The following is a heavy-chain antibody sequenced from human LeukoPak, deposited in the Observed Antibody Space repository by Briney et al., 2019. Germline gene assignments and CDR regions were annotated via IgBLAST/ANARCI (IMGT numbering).Heavy chain of an antibody. CDR1: GFTFNSYA. Sequence: GGSLRLSCAASGFTFNSYAMTWVRQAPGKGLEWVSGISASGGTTFYADSAKGRFTISRDNSKNTLYLQMNSLRAEDTAVYYCARVSLGVVSFDYWGQGTLVTVSS. J-gene: IGHJ4*02. V-gene: IGHV3-23*01. CDR2: ISASGGTT. D-gene: IGHD3-3*01. CDR3: ARVSLGVVSFDY.